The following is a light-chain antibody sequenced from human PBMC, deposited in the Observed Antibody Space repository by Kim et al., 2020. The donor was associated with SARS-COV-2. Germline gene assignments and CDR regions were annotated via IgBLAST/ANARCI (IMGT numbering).Light chain of an antibody. CDR3: AAWDDSLNVV. Sequence: ELTQPPSASGTPGQRVTISCSGSSSNIGSNTVNWYQQLPGTAPKLLIYSNNQRPSAVPDRFSGSKSGTSASLAISGLQSEDEADYYCAAWDDSLNVVFGGGTQLTVL. J-gene: IGLJ2*01. V-gene: IGLV1-44*01. CDR2: SNN. CDR1: SSNIGSNT.